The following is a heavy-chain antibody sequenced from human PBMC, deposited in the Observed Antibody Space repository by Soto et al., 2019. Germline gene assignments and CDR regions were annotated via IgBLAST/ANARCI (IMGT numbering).Heavy chain of an antibody. V-gene: IGHV3-30*18. CDR1: GFSFSSYG. D-gene: IGHD6-19*01. CDR2: ISSDGSNK. J-gene: IGHJ3*02. Sequence: QVQLVESGGGVVQPGRSLRLSCAASGFSFSSYGMHWVRQAPGKGLEWVAVISSDGSNKYYADSVKGRFTISRDNSKNTLYLQMNSLRAQDTAVYYCANDEWQCLDCNAFDIWGQGTMVTVSS. CDR3: ANDEWQCLDCNAFDI.